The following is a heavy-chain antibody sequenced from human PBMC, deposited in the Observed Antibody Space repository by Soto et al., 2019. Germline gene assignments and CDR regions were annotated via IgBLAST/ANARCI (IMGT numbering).Heavy chain of an antibody. D-gene: IGHD3-3*01. CDR2: ISYDGSNK. CDR1: GFTFRSYG. CDR3: AKEGIDYDFWSGYYIHYYYGMDV. Sequence: GGSLRLSCAASGFTFRSYGMHWVRQAPGKGLEWVAVISYDGSNKYYADSVKGRFTISRDNSKNTLYLQMNSLRAEDTAVYYCAKEGIDYDFWSGYYIHYYYGMDVWGQGTTVTVS. J-gene: IGHJ6*02. V-gene: IGHV3-30*18.